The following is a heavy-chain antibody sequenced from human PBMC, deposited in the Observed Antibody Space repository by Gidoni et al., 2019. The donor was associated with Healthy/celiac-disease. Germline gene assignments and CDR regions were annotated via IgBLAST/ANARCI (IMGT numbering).Heavy chain of an antibody. CDR3: ARGGKGASRKLDAFDI. CDR1: GGTFSSYA. D-gene: IGHD3-16*01. J-gene: IGHJ3*02. CDR2: IIPIFGTA. Sequence: QVQLVQSGAEVKKPGSSVKVSCKASGGTFSSYAISWVRQAPGQGLEWMGGIIPIFGTANYAQKFQGRVTITADESTSTAYMELSSLRSEDTAVYYCARGGKGASRKLDAFDIWGQGTMVTVSS. V-gene: IGHV1-69*01.